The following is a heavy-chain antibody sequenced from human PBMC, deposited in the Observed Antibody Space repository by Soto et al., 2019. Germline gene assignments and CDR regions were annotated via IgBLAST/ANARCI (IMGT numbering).Heavy chain of an antibody. V-gene: IGHV1-46*03. D-gene: IGHD2-15*01. J-gene: IGHJ4*02. CDR1: GYTFTSYA. Sequence: ASVKVSCKASGYTFTSYAMHWVRQAPGQRLEWIGRINPSGGSTSYAQKFQGRVTMTRDTSTSTVYMELSSLRSEDTAVYYCARSPYCSGGSCYFYYFDYWGQGTLVTVSS. CDR3: ARSPYCSGGSCYFYYFDY. CDR2: INPSGGST.